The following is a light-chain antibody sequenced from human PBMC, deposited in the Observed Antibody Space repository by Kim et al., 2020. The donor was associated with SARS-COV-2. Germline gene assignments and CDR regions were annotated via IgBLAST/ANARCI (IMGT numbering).Light chain of an antibody. J-gene: IGLJ1*01. Sequence: PGQTARITWSRDPLPEQHASCDQQKSGQAPCLMIYKDTERPSGIPERFSGSSSGTTVTLTISGVQAEDDADYYCQSADSSGTYVFGSGTKVTVL. CDR2: KDT. CDR1: PLPEQH. CDR3: QSADSSGTYV. V-gene: IGLV3-25*03.